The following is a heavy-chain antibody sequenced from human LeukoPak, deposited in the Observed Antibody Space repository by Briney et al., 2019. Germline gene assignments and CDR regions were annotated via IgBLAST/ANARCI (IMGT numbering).Heavy chain of an antibody. D-gene: IGHD4-17*01. CDR1: GGSVSSGSYY. CDR2: IYYSGST. Sequence: SETLSLTCTVSGGSVSSGSYYWSWIRQPPGKGLEWIGYIYYSGSTNYNPSLKSRVTISVDTSKNQFSPKLSSVTAADTAVYYCARGYGTSDYWGQGTLVTVSS. V-gene: IGHV4-61*01. CDR3: ARGYGTSDY. J-gene: IGHJ4*02.